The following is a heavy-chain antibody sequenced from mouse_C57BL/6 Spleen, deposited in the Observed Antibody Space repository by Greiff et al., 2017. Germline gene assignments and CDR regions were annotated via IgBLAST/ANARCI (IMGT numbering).Heavy chain of an antibody. V-gene: IGHV14-3*01. Sequence: DVKLQESVAELVRPGASVKLSCTASGFNIKNTYMHWVKQRPEQGLEWIGRIDPANGTTKYAPKFQGKATITADTSSNTAYLQLSSLTSEDTAIYYCAREDDYGSSYVRFDYWGQGTTLTVSS. CDR1: GFNIKNTY. CDR3: AREDDYGSSYVRFDY. D-gene: IGHD1-1*01. CDR2: IDPANGTT. J-gene: IGHJ2*01.